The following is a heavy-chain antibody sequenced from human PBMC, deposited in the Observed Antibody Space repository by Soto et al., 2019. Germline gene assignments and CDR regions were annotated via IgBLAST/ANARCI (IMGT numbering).Heavy chain of an antibody. V-gene: IGHV1-3*01. CDR3: ARDIESVTAKHFFYYYAMDV. J-gene: IGHJ6*02. Sequence: ASVKVSCKASGYTFTSYAMHWVRQAPGQRLEWMGWINAGNGNTKYSQNFQGRVTITRDTSASTAYMELRGLTFDDTAVYYCARDIESVTAKHFFYYYAMDVWGQGTTVTVSS. D-gene: IGHD2-8*01. CDR1: GYTFTSYA. CDR2: INAGNGNT.